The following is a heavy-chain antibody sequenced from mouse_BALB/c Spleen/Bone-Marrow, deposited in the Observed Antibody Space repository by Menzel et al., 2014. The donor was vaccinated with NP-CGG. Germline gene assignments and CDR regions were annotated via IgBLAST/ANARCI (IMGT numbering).Heavy chain of an antibody. CDR3: ARRGGNYLWYAMDY. V-gene: IGHV4-1*02. CDR1: GFDFSGYW. J-gene: IGHJ4*01. CDR2: INPDSSTI. Sequence: EVMLVESGGGLVQPGGSLKLSCAASGFDFSGYWMSWVRQAPGKGLEWIGEINPDSSTINYTPSLRDKFIISRDNAENTLYLQMSKVRSEDTVLYYCARRGGNYLWYAMDYWGQGTSVTVSS. D-gene: IGHD2-1*01.